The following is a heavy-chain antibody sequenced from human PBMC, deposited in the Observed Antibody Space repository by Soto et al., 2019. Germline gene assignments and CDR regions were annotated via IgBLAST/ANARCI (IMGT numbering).Heavy chain of an antibody. Sequence: QLQLQESGPGLVKPSETLSLTCTVSGGSISSSSYYWGWIRQPPGKGLEWIGSIYYSGSTYYNPSLKSRVTIYIDTSKNKFSLKLSYVTAADTAVYYCARQRVVPAALKWFDPWGQGTLVTVSS. CDR1: GGSISSSSYY. D-gene: IGHD2-2*01. J-gene: IGHJ5*02. CDR2: IYYSGST. CDR3: ARQRVVPAALKWFDP. V-gene: IGHV4-39*01.